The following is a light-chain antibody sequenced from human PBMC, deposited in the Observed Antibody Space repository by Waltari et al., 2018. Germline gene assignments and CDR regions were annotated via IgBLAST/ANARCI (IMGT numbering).Light chain of an antibody. Sequence: EIVLTQSPGTLSLSPGERATLSCRASQSVSRTLAWYQQKPGQAPRLLIYGASIRATGIPDRFSGSGSGTDFSLTISRLGPEGFAVYYCQQYVRLPVTFGQGTKVEIK. CDR2: GAS. CDR1: QSVSRT. V-gene: IGKV3-20*01. J-gene: IGKJ1*01. CDR3: QQYVRLPVT.